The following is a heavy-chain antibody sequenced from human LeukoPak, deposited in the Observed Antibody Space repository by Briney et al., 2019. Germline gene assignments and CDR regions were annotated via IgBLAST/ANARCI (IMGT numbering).Heavy chain of an antibody. CDR3: ARQYSGYDFPEYYFDY. V-gene: IGHV4-39*07. D-gene: IGHD5-12*01. J-gene: IGHJ4*02. CDR2: IYYSGST. CDR1: GGSISSSSYN. Sequence: KPSETLSLTCTVSGGSISSSSYNWGWIRQPPGKGLEWIGNIYYSGSTYYIPSLRSRVAISIDMSKNQFSLRLTSVTAADTAVYYCARQYSGYDFPEYYFDYWGQGTLVTVSS.